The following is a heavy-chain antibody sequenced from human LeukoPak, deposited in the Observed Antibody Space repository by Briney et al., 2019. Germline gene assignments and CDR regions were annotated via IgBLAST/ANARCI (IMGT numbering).Heavy chain of an antibody. J-gene: IGHJ4*02. CDR3: AREGIVVVTATPFDY. CDR1: GFTFSSYS. V-gene: IGHV3-48*01. Sequence: GGSLRLSCAASGFTFSSYSMNWVRQAPGKGLEWVSYISSNSSTIYYADSVKGRFTISRDNAKNSLYLQMNSLRAEDTAVYYCAREGIVVVTATPFDYWGQGTLVTVSS. D-gene: IGHD2-21*02. CDR2: ISSNSSTI.